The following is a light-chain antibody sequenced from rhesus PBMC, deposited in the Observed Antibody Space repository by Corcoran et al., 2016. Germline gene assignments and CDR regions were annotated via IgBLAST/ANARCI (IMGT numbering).Light chain of an antibody. CDR1: QSLLHSNGYTY. V-gene: IGKV2-78*01. CDR2: LGS. Sequence: DIVMTQTPLSLPVTPGEPASISCRSSQSLLHSNGYTYLFWYLQKPDQSPQLLIFLGSNRASGVPDRFSGRGSGTDFILKSSRVEAEDVGVYYCLQDIQLPFTFGPGTKLDIK. J-gene: IGKJ3*01. CDR3: LQDIQLPFT.